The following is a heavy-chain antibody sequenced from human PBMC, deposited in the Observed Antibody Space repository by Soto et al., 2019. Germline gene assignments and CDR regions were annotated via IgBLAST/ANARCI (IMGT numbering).Heavy chain of an antibody. J-gene: IGHJ4*02. V-gene: IGHV3-23*01. CDR3: AKDRREGGNSAFYFDF. CDR2: ISATGGGT. Sequence: SGGSLRLSCAASGFKFSNYAMSWVRQAPGKGLEWVSLISATGGGTYYADSVKGRFTISRDNSHNTLYLQVHSLTAEDTAVYYCAKDRREGGNSAFYFDFWGQGAKVTVYS. CDR1: GFKFSNYA. D-gene: IGHD3-16*01.